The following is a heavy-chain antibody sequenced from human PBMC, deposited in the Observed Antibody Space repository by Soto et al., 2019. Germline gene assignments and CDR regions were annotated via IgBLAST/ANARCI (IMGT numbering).Heavy chain of an antibody. J-gene: IGHJ4*01. CDR1: GGSLSSSNW. Sequence: QVQLQESGPGLVKPSGTLSLTCAVSGGSLSSSNWWRWVRQPPGKALAWLGAIFYSGSTKYNPSLNRRRTISPDQSKNHLSLRLSSVTAADTAVYYCVHHGGDTYYQGFWGQGILVNVSS. CDR2: IFYSGST. V-gene: IGHV4-4*02. CDR3: VHHGGDTYYQGF. D-gene: IGHD1-26*01.